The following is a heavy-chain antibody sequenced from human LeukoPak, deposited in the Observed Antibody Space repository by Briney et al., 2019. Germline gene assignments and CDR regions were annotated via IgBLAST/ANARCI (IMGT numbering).Heavy chain of an antibody. CDR1: GFTFNSYA. CDR2: ITASGGST. D-gene: IGHD3-10*01. Sequence: GGSLRLSCAGSGFTFNSYAMSWVRQAPGKGLEWVSGITASGGSTYYADSVKGRFTISRDNSKNTLFLQMNSLRAEDTAVYYCARGVSGNWFDPWGQGTLVTVSS. V-gene: IGHV3-23*01. J-gene: IGHJ5*02. CDR3: ARGVSGNWFDP.